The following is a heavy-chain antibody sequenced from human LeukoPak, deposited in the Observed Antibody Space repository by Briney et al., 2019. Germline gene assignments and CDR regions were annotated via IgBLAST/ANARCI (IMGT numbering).Heavy chain of an antibody. CDR3: AREVATRGYFDY. CDR2: IYYSGST. CDR1: GGSISSGAYY. Sequence: TLSLTCTVSGGSISSGAYYWSWIRQHPGKGLERIGYIYYSGSTYYNPSLKSRVTISIDTSTNQFSLKLSSVTAADTAVYYCAREVATRGYFDYWGQGTLVTVSS. D-gene: IGHD5-12*01. V-gene: IGHV4-31*03. J-gene: IGHJ4*02.